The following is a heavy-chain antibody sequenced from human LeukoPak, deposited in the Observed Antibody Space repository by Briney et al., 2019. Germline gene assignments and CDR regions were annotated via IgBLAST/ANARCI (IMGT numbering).Heavy chain of an antibody. Sequence: SETLSLTCTVSGDSISGHYWNWIRQTPGKGLEWLGYIYYSGTTNYNPSLKSRVTISLDTSKNQFSLKLSSVTAADTAVYYCAREGAAAGTVDYWGQGTLVTVSS. CDR2: IYYSGTT. CDR1: GDSISGHY. V-gene: IGHV4-59*11. CDR3: AREGAAAGTVDY. J-gene: IGHJ4*02. D-gene: IGHD6-13*01.